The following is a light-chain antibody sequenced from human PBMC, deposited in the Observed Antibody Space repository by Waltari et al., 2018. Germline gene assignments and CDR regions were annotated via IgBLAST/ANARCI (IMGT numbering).Light chain of an antibody. J-gene: IGLJ3*02. CDR3: QVWDISTDHRWV. CDR1: NIGSKT. V-gene: IGLV3-21*03. CDR2: DGS. Sequence: SYVLSQPPSVSVAPGKTASIPCGGINIGSKTLHGYQQKPGLAPVLVVYDGSRRPSGIPERFSGSNSGNMATLTISRVEPGDEAAYSCQVWDISTDHRWVFGGGTKLTVL.